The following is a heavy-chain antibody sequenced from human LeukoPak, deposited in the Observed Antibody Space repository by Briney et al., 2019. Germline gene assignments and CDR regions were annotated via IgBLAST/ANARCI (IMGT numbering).Heavy chain of an antibody. V-gene: IGHV3-53*05. D-gene: IGHD3-9*01. CDR1: RFTVSSNY. Sequence: GGSLTLSCAVSRFTVSSNYMSWVRHAPGEGLGWVSVIYSGGSQYYAGSVKGRFTISRDNYKNTLYLQMNSLRAEETAVYYCARDYYDILTGLYYFDYWGQGTLVTVSS. J-gene: IGHJ4*02. CDR3: ARDYYDILTGLYYFDY. CDR2: IYSGGSQ.